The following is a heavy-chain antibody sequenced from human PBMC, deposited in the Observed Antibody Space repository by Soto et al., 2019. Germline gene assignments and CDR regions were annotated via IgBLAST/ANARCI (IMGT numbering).Heavy chain of an antibody. J-gene: IGHJ6*01. CDR1: GGTFSSYA. Sequence: SVKVSCKASGGTFSSYAISWVRQAPGQGLEWMGGIIPIFGTANYAQKFQGRVTITADESTSTAYMELSSLRSEDTAVYYCARDPGLLWFGVAWGYYGMDVWGQGTTVTGS. CDR3: ARDPGLLWFGVAWGYYGMDV. CDR2: IIPIFGTA. V-gene: IGHV1-69*13. D-gene: IGHD3-10*01.